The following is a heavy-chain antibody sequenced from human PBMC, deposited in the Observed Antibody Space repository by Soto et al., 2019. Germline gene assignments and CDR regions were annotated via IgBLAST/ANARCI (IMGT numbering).Heavy chain of an antibody. CDR2: ISWNSGSI. V-gene: IGHV3-9*01. Sequence: GGSLRLSCSASGFTFDDYAMHWVRQAPGKGLEWVSGISWNSGSIGYADSVKGRFTISRDNAKNSLYLQMNSLRAEDTALYYCAKTAADGPYYFDDRPQGTLVNIS. D-gene: IGHD6-13*01. CDR3: AKTAADGPYYFDD. CDR1: GFTFDDYA. J-gene: IGHJ4*02.